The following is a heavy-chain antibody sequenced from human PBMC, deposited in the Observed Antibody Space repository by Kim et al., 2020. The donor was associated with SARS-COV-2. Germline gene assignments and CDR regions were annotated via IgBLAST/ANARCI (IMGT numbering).Heavy chain of an antibody. CDR1: GYTFTSYA. Sequence: ASVKVSCKASGYTFTSYAMHWVRQAPGQRLEWMGWINAGNGNTKYSQKFQGRVTITRDTSASTAYMELSSLRSEDTAVYYCARDHKKAELPLFITLSLGYYGMDVWGQGTTVTVSS. V-gene: IGHV1-3*01. CDR2: INAGNGNT. CDR3: ARDHKKAELPLFITLSLGYYGMDV. J-gene: IGHJ6*02. D-gene: IGHD1-26*01.